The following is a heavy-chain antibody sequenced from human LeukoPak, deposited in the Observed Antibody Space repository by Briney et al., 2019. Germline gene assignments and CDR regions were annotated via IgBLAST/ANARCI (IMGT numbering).Heavy chain of an antibody. V-gene: IGHV3-48*03. D-gene: IGHD4-23*01. Sequence: PGGSLRLSCAASGFTFSSYEMNWVRQAPGKGLEWVSYISSSGSTIYYADSVKGRFTISRDNAKNSLYLQMNSLRAEDTAVYYCAFSVYGGDDAFDIWGQGTMVTVSS. CDR2: ISSSGSTI. CDR1: GFTFSSYE. CDR3: AFSVYGGDDAFDI. J-gene: IGHJ3*02.